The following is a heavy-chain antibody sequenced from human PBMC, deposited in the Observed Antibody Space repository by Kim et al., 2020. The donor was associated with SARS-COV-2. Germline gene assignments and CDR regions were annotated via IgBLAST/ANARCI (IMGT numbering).Heavy chain of an antibody. V-gene: IGHV4-34*01. Sequence: SETLSLTCAVYGGSFSGYYWSWIRQPPGKGLEWIGEINHSGSTNYNPSLKSRVTISVDTSKNQFSLKLSSVTAADKAVYYCARGATMVRGVIYYYYGMDVWGQGTTVTVSS. CDR3: ARGATMVRGVIYYYYGMDV. J-gene: IGHJ6*02. CDR1: GGSFSGYY. D-gene: IGHD3-10*01. CDR2: INHSGST.